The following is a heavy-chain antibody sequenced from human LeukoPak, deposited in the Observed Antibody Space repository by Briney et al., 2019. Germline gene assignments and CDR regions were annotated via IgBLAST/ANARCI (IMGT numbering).Heavy chain of an antibody. D-gene: IGHD2-8*02. CDR1: GGSFSGCY. J-gene: IGHJ4*02. Sequence: KPSETLSLTCAVYGGSFSGCYWSWIREPPGKGQEWIGEINHSGSTNYNPSLKSRVTISVDTSKNQFSLKLSSVTAADTAVYYCARGRGGVFIGYWGQGTLVTVSS. CDR3: ARGRGGVFIGY. CDR2: INHSGST. V-gene: IGHV4-34*01.